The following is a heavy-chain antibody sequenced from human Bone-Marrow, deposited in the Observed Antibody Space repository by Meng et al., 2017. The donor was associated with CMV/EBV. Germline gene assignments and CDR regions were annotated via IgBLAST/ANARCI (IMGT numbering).Heavy chain of an antibody. CDR1: FSGSA. J-gene: IGHJ5*02. D-gene: IGHD2-15*01. CDR3: TRNRYCSGGSCYGWFDP. V-gene: IGHV3-73*01. Sequence: FSGSAMHWVRQASGKGLEWVGRIRSKANSYATAYAASVKGRFTISRDDSKNTAYLQMNSLKTEDTAVYYCTRNRYCSGGSCYGWFDPWGQGTLVTVSS. CDR2: IRSKANSYAT.